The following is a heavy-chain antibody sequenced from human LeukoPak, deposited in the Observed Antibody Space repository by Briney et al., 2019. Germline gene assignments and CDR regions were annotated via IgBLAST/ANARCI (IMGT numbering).Heavy chain of an antibody. V-gene: IGHV4-4*07. CDR3: ARKGISAVAGAFDI. CDR1: GGSINSYY. Sequence: SETLSLTCTVYGGSINSYYWSWIRQPAGKGLEWIGRIYSSGSTNYNPSLKSRVTMSVDTSKNQFSLELRSVTAADTAVYFCARKGISAVAGAFDIWGQGTMVTVSS. D-gene: IGHD2-15*01. CDR2: IYSSGST. J-gene: IGHJ3*02.